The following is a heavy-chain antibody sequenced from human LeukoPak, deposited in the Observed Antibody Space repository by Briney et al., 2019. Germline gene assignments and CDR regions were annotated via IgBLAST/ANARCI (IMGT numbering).Heavy chain of an antibody. Sequence: SETLSLTCTVSGGSISRYYWSWIRQPPGKGLEWIGHIYGSGSTNYNPSLKRRVTLSVDTSKNQFSLKLSSVTAADTAVYYCAKHGTDYDFWSGQYYFDYWGQGTLVTVSS. CDR1: GGSISRYY. CDR3: AKHGTDYDFWSGQYYFDY. D-gene: IGHD3-3*01. CDR2: IYGSGST. V-gene: IGHV4-59*01. J-gene: IGHJ4*02.